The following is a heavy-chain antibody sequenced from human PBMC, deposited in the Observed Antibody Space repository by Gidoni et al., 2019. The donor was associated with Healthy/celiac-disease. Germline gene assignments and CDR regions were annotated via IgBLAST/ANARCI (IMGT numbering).Heavy chain of an antibody. Sequence: QVQLVQSGAEVKKPGASVKVSCKASGSTFTSYYMHWVRQAPGQGLEWMGIINPSGGSTSYAQKFQGRVTMTRDTSTSTVYMELSSLRSEDTAVYYCALEWGDYYDSSGYYYFYWGQGTLVTVSS. CDR2: INPSGGST. V-gene: IGHV1-46*01. CDR3: ALEWGDYYDSSGYYYFY. D-gene: IGHD3-22*01. CDR1: GSTFTSYY. J-gene: IGHJ4*02.